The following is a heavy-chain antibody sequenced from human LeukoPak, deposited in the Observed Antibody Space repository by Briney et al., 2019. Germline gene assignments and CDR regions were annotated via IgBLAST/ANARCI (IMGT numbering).Heavy chain of an antibody. CDR2: MNPNSGNT. Sequence: ASVKVSCKASGYTFTSYYINWVRQATGQGLEWMGWMNPNSGNTGYAQKFQGRVTMTRNTSISTAYMELSSLGSEDTAVYYCARGIRGRRTFDYWGQGTLVTVSS. D-gene: IGHD3-16*01. J-gene: IGHJ4*02. CDR3: ARGIRGRRTFDY. CDR1: GYTFTSYY. V-gene: IGHV1-8*01.